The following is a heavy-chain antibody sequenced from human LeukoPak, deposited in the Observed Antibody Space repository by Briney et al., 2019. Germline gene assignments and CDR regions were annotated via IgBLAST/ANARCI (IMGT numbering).Heavy chain of an antibody. CDR1: GGSISSSSYY. CDR2: IYHSGST. Sequence: SETLSLTCTVSGGSISSSSYYWGWIRQPPGKGLEWIGSIYHSGSTYYNPSLKSRVTISVDTSKNQFSLKLSSVTAADTAVYYCARRGMYYGSGSTLYYFDYWGQGTLVTVSS. D-gene: IGHD3-10*01. V-gene: IGHV4-39*07. J-gene: IGHJ4*02. CDR3: ARRGMYYGSGSTLYYFDY.